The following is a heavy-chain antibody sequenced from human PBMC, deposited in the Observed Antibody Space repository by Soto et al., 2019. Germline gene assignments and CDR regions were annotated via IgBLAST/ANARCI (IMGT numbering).Heavy chain of an antibody. CDR3: ARPFSAARPAPGAFDI. Sequence: QLQLQESGPGLVKPSETLSLTCTVSGGSISSSSYYWGWIRQPPGKGLEWIGSIYYSGSTYYNPSLKSRVTISVDTSKNQFSLKLSSVTAADTAVYYCARPFSAARPAPGAFDIWGQGTMVTVSS. J-gene: IGHJ3*02. V-gene: IGHV4-39*01. CDR2: IYYSGST. CDR1: GGSISSSSYY. D-gene: IGHD6-6*01.